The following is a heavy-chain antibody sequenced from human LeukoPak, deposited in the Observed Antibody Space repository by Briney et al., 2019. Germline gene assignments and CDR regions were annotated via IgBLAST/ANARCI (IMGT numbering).Heavy chain of an antibody. D-gene: IGHD6-13*01. CDR2: INAGNGNT. J-gene: IGHJ4*02. Sequence: GGSLRLSCAASGFTFSSYAMHWVRQAPGQRLEWMGWINAGNGNTKYSQKFQGRVTITRGTSASTAYMELSSLRSEDTAVYYCARDRSSSCSSCLKGDYWGQGTLVTVSS. CDR1: GFTFSSYA. CDR3: ARDRSSSCSSCLKGDY. V-gene: IGHV1-3*01.